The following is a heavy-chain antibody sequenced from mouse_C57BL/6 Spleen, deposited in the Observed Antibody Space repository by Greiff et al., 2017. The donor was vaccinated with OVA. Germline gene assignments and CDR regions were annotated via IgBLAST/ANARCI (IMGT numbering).Heavy chain of an antibody. Sequence: QVQLQQSGAELVKPGASVKISCKASGYAFRSYWLNWVKQRPGKGLEWIGQIYPGDGDTNYKGKFKGKATLTADKSSSTAYMQLSSLTSEDSAVYFCARSAGLGYFDYWGQGTTLTVSS. J-gene: IGHJ2*01. CDR1: GYAFRSYW. V-gene: IGHV1-80*01. D-gene: IGHD4-1*01. CDR2: IYPGDGDT. CDR3: ARSAGLGYFDY.